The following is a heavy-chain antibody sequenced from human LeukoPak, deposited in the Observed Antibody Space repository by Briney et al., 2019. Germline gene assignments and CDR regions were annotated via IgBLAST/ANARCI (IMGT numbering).Heavy chain of an antibody. D-gene: IGHD6-13*01. CDR1: GGTFSSYA. Sequence: SVKVSCKASGGTFSSYAISWVRQAPGQGLEWMGRIIPILGIANYAQKFQGRVTITADKSTSTAYMELSSLRSEDTAVYYCARAPIAAAGAGWFDPWGQGTLVTVSS. J-gene: IGHJ5*02. CDR3: ARAPIAAAGAGWFDP. V-gene: IGHV1-69*04. CDR2: IIPILGIA.